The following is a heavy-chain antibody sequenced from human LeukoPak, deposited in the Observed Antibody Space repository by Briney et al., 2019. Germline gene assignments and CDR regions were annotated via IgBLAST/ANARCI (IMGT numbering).Heavy chain of an antibody. CDR3: ANLGIVVVVAATWHY. V-gene: IGHV3-23*01. CDR1: GFTFSSSA. J-gene: IGHJ4*02. CDR2: ISASGGST. D-gene: IGHD2-15*01. Sequence: GGSLRLSCAASGFTFSSSAMSWVRQVPGKGLEWVSGISASGGSTYYADSVKGRFTISRDNSKNTLYLQMNSLRAEDTAVYYCANLGIVVVVAATWHYWGQGTLVTVSS.